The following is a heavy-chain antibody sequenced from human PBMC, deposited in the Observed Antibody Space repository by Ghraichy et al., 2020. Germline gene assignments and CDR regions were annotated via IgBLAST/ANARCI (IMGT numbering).Heavy chain of an antibody. D-gene: IGHD2-8*01. Sequence: GGSLRLSGVASGFTFKNFAMSWVRQVPGKGLEWVSSIVGFGGSTFYAESAKGRFTISRDNSKNTLYLEMNSLRAEDTGVYYCAKEPFRMTIRSFDSWGQGTLISVSS. V-gene: IGHV3-23*01. CDR2: IVGFGGST. CDR3: AKEPFRMTIRSFDS. J-gene: IGHJ4*02. CDR1: GFTFKNFA.